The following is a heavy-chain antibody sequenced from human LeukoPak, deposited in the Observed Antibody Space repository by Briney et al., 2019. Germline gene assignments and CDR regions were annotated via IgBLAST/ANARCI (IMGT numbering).Heavy chain of an antibody. J-gene: IGHJ6*03. D-gene: IGHD4-17*01. CDR2: ISPSGDYT. CDR3: ARRYGDYVKSDYYYYYYMDV. CDR1: GYTFSSYY. V-gene: IGHV1-46*04. Sequence: GASVKVSCKASGYTFSSYYMHWVRQAPGQGLEWMGIISPSGDYTRYAQKLQGRVSMTLDTSTSTVYMELNSLESEDTAMYYCARRYGDYVKSDYYYYYYMDVWGKGTTVTVSS.